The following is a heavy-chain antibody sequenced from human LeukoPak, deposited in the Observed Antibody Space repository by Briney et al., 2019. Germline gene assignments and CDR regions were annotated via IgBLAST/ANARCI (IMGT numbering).Heavy chain of an antibody. D-gene: IGHD3-10*01. V-gene: IGHV4-39*07. Sequence: PSETLSLTCTVPGGSISSSSYDWGWIRQPPGKGLEWLGSIYYSGSTYYNPSLKSRVTISVDTSKNQCSLKLSSLTAAATVGDYCARGRSSMVRGYYYYYMDVWGKGTTVTISS. CDR1: GGSISSSSYD. J-gene: IGHJ6*03. CDR2: IYYSGST. CDR3: ARGRSSMVRGYYYYYMDV.